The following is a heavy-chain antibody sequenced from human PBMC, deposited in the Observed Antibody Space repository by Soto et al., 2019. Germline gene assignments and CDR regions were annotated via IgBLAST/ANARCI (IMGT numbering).Heavy chain of an antibody. D-gene: IGHD3-9*01. Sequence: HPGGSLRLSCSASGFTFSSYAMHWVRQAPGKGLEYVSAISSNGGSTYYADSVKGRFTISRDNSKNTLYLQMSSLRAEDTAVYYCVKVTRYYDILTGHPDVWGQGTTVTISS. CDR1: GFTFSSYA. CDR3: VKVTRYYDILTGHPDV. V-gene: IGHV3-64D*06. CDR2: ISSNGGST. J-gene: IGHJ6*02.